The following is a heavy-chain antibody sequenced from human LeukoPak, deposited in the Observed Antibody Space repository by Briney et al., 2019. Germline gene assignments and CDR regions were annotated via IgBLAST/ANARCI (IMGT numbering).Heavy chain of an antibody. CDR1: TYISSDFG. J-gene: IGHJ6*03. CDR3: AXXXXXTTGWSAAYYYFMDV. V-gene: IGHV1-18*01. Sequence: ASVKVSCKASTYISSDFGISWVRLAPGGGLDWMGWVSGDNGQTNYGHKFYGRVTMTMETSTNTASMELRGLRSDDTAIYYCAXXXXXTTGWSAAYYYFMDVWGKGTTVIVSS. D-gene: IGHD6-19*01. CDR2: VSGDNGQT.